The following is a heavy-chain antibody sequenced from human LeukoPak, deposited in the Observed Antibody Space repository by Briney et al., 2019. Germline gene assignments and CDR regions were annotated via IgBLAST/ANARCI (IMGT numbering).Heavy chain of an antibody. Sequence: PGGSLRLSCVASGITFSNYAVSWVRQAPEKGLDWVSVISGSAHKIRYADSVKGRFTISRDNYENIVYLQMNNLRAEATAVYYCAGRVTGYSSGYVYWGQGTLVTVSS. V-gene: IGHV3-23*01. CDR3: AGRVTGYSSGYVY. CDR1: GITFSNYA. J-gene: IGHJ4*02. D-gene: IGHD5-18*01. CDR2: ISGSAHKI.